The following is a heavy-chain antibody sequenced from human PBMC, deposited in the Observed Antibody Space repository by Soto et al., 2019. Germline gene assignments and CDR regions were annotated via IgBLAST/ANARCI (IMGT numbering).Heavy chain of an antibody. CDR1: GGTFSSYA. D-gene: IGHD5-12*01. J-gene: IGHJ3*02. V-gene: IGHV1-69*12. Sequence: QVQLVQSGAEVKKPGSSVKVSCKASGGTFSSYAISWVRQAPGRGLEWMGGIIPIFGTANYAQKFQGRVTITADESTSTAYMELSSLRSEDTAVYYCARDRRDGFKQRRAFDIWGQGTMVTVSS. CDR2: IIPIFGTA. CDR3: ARDRRDGFKQRRAFDI.